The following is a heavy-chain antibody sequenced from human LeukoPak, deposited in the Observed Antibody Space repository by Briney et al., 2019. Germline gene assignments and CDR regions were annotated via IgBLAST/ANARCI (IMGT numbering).Heavy chain of an antibody. Sequence: GGSLRLSCAASGFTFSSYGMHWVRQAPGKGLEWVAVIWYDGSNKYYADSVKGRFTISRDNAKNSLYLQMNSLRAEDTAVYYCARETAAGQISFDYWGQGTLDTVSS. V-gene: IGHV3-33*01. J-gene: IGHJ4*02. D-gene: IGHD6-13*01. CDR2: IWYDGSNK. CDR3: ARETAAGQISFDY. CDR1: GFTFSSYG.